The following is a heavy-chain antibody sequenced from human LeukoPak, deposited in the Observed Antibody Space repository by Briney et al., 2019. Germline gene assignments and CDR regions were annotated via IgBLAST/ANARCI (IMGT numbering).Heavy chain of an antibody. CDR2: INPNSGGT. J-gene: IGHJ4*02. CDR1: GGTFSSYA. D-gene: IGHD2-2*01. CDR3: ARDDCSSTSCYDYFDY. Sequence: ASVKVSCKASGGTFSSYAISWVRQAPGQGLEWMEWINPNSGGTNYAQKFQGRVTMTRDTSISTAYMELSRLRSDDTAVYYCARDDCSSTSCYDYFDYWGQGTLVTVSS. V-gene: IGHV1-2*02.